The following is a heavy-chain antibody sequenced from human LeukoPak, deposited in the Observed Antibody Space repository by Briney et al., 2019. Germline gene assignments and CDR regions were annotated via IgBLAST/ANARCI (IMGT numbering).Heavy chain of an antibody. J-gene: IGHJ5*02. V-gene: IGHV3-48*01. CDR2: ISSDSGTI. Sequence: GGSLRLSCGASGLTFSTYSMDWVRQAPGKGLEWVSYISSDSGTIYYADSVKGRFTISRDNAKNSLYLQMNSLRAEDTAVYYCARAAQPGFDPWGQGTLVTVSS. D-gene: IGHD1-14*01. CDR1: GLTFSTYS. CDR3: ARAAQPGFDP.